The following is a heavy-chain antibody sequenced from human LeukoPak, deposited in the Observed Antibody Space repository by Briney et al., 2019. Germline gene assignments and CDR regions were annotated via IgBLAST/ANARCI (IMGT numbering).Heavy chain of an antibody. CDR1: AYTFTGCY. CDR3: AARNYYDSSGRFDY. Sequence: ASVKVSCKASAYTFTGCYMHWVRQAPGQGLEWMGWINPNSGGTNYAQKFQGRVTMTRDTSLSTAYMELSRLRSDDTAVYYCAARNYYDSSGRFDYWGQGTLVTVSS. V-gene: IGHV1-2*02. D-gene: IGHD3-22*01. J-gene: IGHJ4*02. CDR2: INPNSGGT.